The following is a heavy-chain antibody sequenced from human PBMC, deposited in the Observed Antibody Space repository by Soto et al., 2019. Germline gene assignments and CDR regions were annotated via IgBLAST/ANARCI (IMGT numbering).Heavy chain of an antibody. V-gene: IGHV1-69*13. CDR1: GGTFSSYA. CDR2: IIPIFGTA. J-gene: IGHJ4*02. D-gene: IGHD3-3*01. CDR3: ARGTTERFLDPSPPFGY. Sequence: SVKVSCKASGGTFSSYAISWVRQAPGQGLEWMGGIIPIFGTANYAQKFQGRVTITADESTSTAYMELSSLRSEDTAVYYCARGTTERFLDPSPPFGYWGQGTLVTVSS.